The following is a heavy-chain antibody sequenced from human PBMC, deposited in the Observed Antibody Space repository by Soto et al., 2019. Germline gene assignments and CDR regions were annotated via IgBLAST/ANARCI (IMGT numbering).Heavy chain of an antibody. CDR2: IYYSGST. V-gene: IGHV4-61*01. D-gene: IGHD6-19*01. J-gene: IGHJ3*02. Sequence: SETLSLTCTVSGGSVSSGSYYWSWIRQPPGKGLEWIGYIYYSGSTNYNPSLKSRVTTSVDTSKNQFSLKRSSVTAADTAVYYCARDHAVRGIAVAGTAFDIWGQGTMVTVSS. CDR1: GGSVSSGSYY. CDR3: ARDHAVRGIAVAGTAFDI.